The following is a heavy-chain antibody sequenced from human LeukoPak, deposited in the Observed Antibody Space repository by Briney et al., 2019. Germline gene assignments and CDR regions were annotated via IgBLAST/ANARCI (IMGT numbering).Heavy chain of an antibody. CDR3: ARDGRGAVAGIYYYYYMDV. CDR2: IKQDGSEK. CDR1: GFTFSSYL. D-gene: IGHD6-19*01. Sequence: GGSLRLSCAASGFTFSSYLMSWVRQAPGKGLEWVANIKQDGSEKYYVDSVKGRFTISRDNAKNSLYLQMNSLRAEDTAVYYCARDGRGAVAGIYYYYYMDVWGKGTTVTVSS. V-gene: IGHV3-7*01. J-gene: IGHJ6*03.